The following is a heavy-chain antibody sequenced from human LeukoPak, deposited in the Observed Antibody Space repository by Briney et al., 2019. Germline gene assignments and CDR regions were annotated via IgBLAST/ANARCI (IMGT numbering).Heavy chain of an antibody. CDR1: GFTFSSHW. CDR2: INGDGSNT. D-gene: IGHD3-9*01. Sequence: PGGSLRLSCAASGFTFSSHWMHWVRQAPGKGLVWVSRINGDGSNTTYADSVKGRFTISRDNAKNTLYLQMNSLRAEDTAVYYCARGYYDILTGATNWFDPWGQGTLVTVSS. V-gene: IGHV3-74*03. CDR3: ARGYYDILTGATNWFDP. J-gene: IGHJ5*02.